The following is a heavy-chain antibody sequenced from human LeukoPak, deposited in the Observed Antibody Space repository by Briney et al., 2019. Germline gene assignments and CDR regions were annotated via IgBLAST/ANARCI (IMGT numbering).Heavy chain of an antibody. CDR3: ARVGESGDGYNSFDY. D-gene: IGHD5-24*01. CDR1: GGSISSGSYY. V-gene: IGHV4-61*02. J-gene: IGHJ4*02. Sequence: SETLSLTCTVSGGSISSGSYYWSWIRQPAGKGLEWIGRIYTSGSTNYNPSLKSRVTISVDTSKNQFSLKLSSVTAADTAVYYRARVGESGDGYNSFDYWGQGTLVTVSS. CDR2: IYTSGST.